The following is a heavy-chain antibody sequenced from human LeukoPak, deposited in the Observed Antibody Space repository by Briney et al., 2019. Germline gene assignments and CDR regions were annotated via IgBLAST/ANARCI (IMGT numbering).Heavy chain of an antibody. CDR2: ISYDGSNK. Sequence: GRSLRLSCAASGFTFSSYAMHWVRQAPGKGLEWVAVISYDGSNKYYADSVKGRFTISRDNSKNMLYLQMNSLRAEDTAVYYCARDRVVTRRDNGYWGQGTLVTVSS. J-gene: IGHJ4*02. D-gene: IGHD4-23*01. CDR3: ARDRVVTRRDNGY. V-gene: IGHV3-30-3*01. CDR1: GFTFSSYA.